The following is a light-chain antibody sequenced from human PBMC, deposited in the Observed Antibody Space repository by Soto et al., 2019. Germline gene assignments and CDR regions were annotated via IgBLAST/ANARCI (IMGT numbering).Light chain of an antibody. CDR1: RSVSSN. CDR2: GAS. V-gene: IGKV3-15*01. Sequence: EIVMTQSPATLSVSPGERATLFCRASRSVSSNLAWFQQKPGQAPRLLIYGASTRATGIPARFSGSGSGTEFTLTISSLQSEDFAVYYCQQHNNWPPWTFGQRTKVEI. J-gene: IGKJ1*01. CDR3: QQHNNWPPWT.